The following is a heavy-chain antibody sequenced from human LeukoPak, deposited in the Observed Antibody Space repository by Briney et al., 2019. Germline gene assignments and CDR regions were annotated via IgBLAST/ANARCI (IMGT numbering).Heavy chain of an antibody. CDR2: ISYDGSNK. V-gene: IGHV3-30*18. CDR3: AKLRGVAAAGTGYFDP. J-gene: IGHJ5*01. CDR1: GFTFSNYG. Sequence: PGGSLRLSCAASGFTFSNYGMHWVRQAPGKGLEWVAVISYDGSNKYYADSVKGRFTISRDNSKNTLYLQINSLRGEDTAVYYCAKLRGVAAAGTGYFDPWGQGTVVTVSS. D-gene: IGHD6-13*01.